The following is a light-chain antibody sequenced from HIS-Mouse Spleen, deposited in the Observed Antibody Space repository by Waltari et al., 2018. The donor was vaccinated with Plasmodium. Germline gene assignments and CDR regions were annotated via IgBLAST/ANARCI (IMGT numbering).Light chain of an antibody. Sequence: EIVLTQSPGTLSLSPGERATLSCRASQSVSSSYLAWYQQKPGQAPRRLIYGASSRATGIPDRFSGSGSGTDFTRTISRLEPEDFAVYYCQQYGSSPYTFGQGTKLEIK. CDR1: QSVSSSY. CDR3: QQYGSSPYT. J-gene: IGKJ2*01. V-gene: IGKV3-20*01. CDR2: GAS.